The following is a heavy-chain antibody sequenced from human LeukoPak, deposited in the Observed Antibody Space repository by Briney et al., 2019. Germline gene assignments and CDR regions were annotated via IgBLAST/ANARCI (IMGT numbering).Heavy chain of an antibody. D-gene: IGHD6-19*01. Sequence: GGSLRLSCAASGFTFSSSAMSWVRQAPGKGLEWVSATGGSGVSAYYADSVKGRFTVSRDNSKNTMYLQMYSLRGEDTAVYYCAKESSGWDPYFFDYWGQGTLVTVSS. J-gene: IGHJ4*02. CDR2: TGGSGVSA. V-gene: IGHV3-23*01. CDR3: AKESSGWDPYFFDY. CDR1: GFTFSSSA.